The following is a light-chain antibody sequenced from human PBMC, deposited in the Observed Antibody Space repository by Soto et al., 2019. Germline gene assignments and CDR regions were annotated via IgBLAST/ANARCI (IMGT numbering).Light chain of an antibody. CDR1: QSVGSSY. CDR3: QHYCGSPPFT. Sequence: EVVLTQSSGTLSLSPGERATLSCRASQSVGSSYLAWHQQKPGQAPRLLIYGASSRASGIPDRFSGSGSGADVTLTISRLEPEDFAGYYCQHYCGSPPFTFGGGTKVEIK. J-gene: IGKJ4*01. CDR2: GAS. V-gene: IGKV3-20*01.